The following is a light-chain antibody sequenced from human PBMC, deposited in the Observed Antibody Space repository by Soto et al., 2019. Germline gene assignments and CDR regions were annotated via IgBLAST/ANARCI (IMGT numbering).Light chain of an antibody. Sequence: EIVMTQSPGTLSLSPGDRATLSCRASQSVSGNLAWYQQRPGQAPRLLIYHTSTRATGIPARFSGSGSGTEFTLVVSSLQSEDATMYYCQQYDKWPPTFGPGTKVDIK. CDR1: QSVSGN. J-gene: IGKJ1*01. CDR3: QQYDKWPPT. V-gene: IGKV3-15*01. CDR2: HTS.